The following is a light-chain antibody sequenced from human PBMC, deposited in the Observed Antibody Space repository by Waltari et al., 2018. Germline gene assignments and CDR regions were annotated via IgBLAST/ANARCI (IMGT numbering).Light chain of an antibody. CDR3: QQYYDYLRT. CDR2: AAS. J-gene: IGKJ1*01. Sequence: AIRMTQSPSSLSASTGDRVTITCRGNQSVSTYLAWYQQKPGKAPKLLIYAASTLQRGVPSRFSGSGSGTDFTLTISCLQSEDFATYYCQQYYDYLRTFGPGTKVEIK. CDR1: QSVSTY. V-gene: IGKV1-8*01.